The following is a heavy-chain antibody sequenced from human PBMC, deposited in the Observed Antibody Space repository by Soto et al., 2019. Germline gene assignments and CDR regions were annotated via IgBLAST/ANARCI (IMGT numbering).Heavy chain of an antibody. J-gene: IGHJ4*02. Sequence: QVQLVDSGGGMVQPGRSLSLSCGASGFSFSSSAMHWVRQAPDKGLEWVAIISYDGSQKYYADSVKGRFTISRDNSKNTLYLQMNSLRAEDTAVSFCAKDRGRWLKLGYFDSWGQGTLVTVSS. CDR3: AKDRGRWLKLGYFDS. CDR2: ISYDGSQK. CDR1: GFSFSSSA. V-gene: IGHV3-30*04. D-gene: IGHD6-19*01.